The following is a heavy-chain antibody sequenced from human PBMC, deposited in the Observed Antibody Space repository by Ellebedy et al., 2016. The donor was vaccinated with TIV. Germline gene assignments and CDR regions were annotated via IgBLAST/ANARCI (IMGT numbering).Heavy chain of an antibody. Sequence: PGGSLRLSCAASGFSFITAWMSWVRQAPGKGLEWVGRIKSRPEGETTEYSAPVKGRFTISRDDSKNTVYLQMNSLQTEDTGIYYCNWYYYNRCDPWGQGTLVTVSS. V-gene: IGHV3-15*01. CDR1: GFSFITAW. CDR3: NWYYYNRCDP. J-gene: IGHJ5*02. CDR2: IKSRPEGETT. D-gene: IGHD1-7*01.